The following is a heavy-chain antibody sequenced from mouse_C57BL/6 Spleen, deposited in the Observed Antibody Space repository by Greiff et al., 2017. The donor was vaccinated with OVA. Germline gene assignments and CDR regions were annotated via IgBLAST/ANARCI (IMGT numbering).Heavy chain of an antibody. Sequence: LVEPGASVKISCKASGYTFTDYYMNWVKQSHGKSLEWIGDINPNNGGTSYNQKFKGKATLTVDKSSSTAYMELRSLTSEDSAVYYCARFYDGYFYYAMDYWGQGTSVTVSS. J-gene: IGHJ4*01. CDR2: INPNNGGT. V-gene: IGHV1-26*01. CDR3: ARFYDGYFYYAMDY. D-gene: IGHD2-3*01. CDR1: GYTFTDYY.